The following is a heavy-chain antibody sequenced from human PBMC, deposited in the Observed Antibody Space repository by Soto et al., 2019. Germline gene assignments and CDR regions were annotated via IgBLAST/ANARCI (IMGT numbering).Heavy chain of an antibody. J-gene: IGHJ4*02. CDR3: ARLPRDCNKASCYYADH. V-gene: IGHV5-51*01. CDR1: GDDFNAIW. D-gene: IGHD3-3*01. CDR2: MYPGDSDT. Sequence: ESPRSSCRVAGDDFNAIWFRCVRQLPGRGLEWVGIMYPGDSDTRYNPSLQGHVTLSVDVTVSTAFLQWRSLETSDTGMYFCARLPRDCNKASCYYADHWGQGTQVTVSS.